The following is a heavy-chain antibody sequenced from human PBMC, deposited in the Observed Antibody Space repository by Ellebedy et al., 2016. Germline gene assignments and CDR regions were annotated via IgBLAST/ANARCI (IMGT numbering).Heavy chain of an antibody. Sequence: SETLSLTCTVSGGSISSSSYYWGLIRQPPGKGLEWIGSIYYCRRTYYNPSLKRRVTISVDTSKNQFSLKLSSVTAADTAVYYCARSASLWFGELLYSVDWFDPWGQGTLVTVSS. CDR3: ARSASLWFGELLYSVDWFDP. J-gene: IGHJ5*02. CDR2: IYYCRRT. V-gene: IGHV4-39*01. D-gene: IGHD3-10*01. CDR1: GGSISSSSYY.